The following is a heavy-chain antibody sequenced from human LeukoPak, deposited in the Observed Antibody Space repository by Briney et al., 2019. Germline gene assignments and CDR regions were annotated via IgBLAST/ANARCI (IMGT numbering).Heavy chain of an antibody. D-gene: IGHD6-13*01. CDR1: GYSFTSYW. V-gene: IGHV5-51*01. CDR2: IYPGDSDT. Sequence: GESLKSSCKGSGYSFTSYWIGWVRQMPGKCLEWMGIIYPGDSDTRYSPSFQGQVTISADKSISTAYLQWSSLKASDTAMYYCARRGIAAADLVDYWGQGTLVTVSS. J-gene: IGHJ4*02. CDR3: ARRGIAAADLVDY.